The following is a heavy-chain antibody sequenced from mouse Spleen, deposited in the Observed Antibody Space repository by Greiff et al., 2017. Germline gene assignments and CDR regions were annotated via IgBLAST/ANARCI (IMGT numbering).Heavy chain of an antibody. CDR2: IYPGSGST. CDR1: GYTFTSYW. D-gene: IGHD2-4*01. Sequence: QVQLQQPGAELVKPGASVKMSCKASGYTFTSYWITWVKQRPGQGLEWIGDIYPGSGSTNYNEKFKSKATLTVDTSSSTAYMQLSSLTSEDSAVYYCAVYYDYAAWFAYWGQGTLVTVSA. CDR3: AVYYDYAAWFAY. J-gene: IGHJ3*01. V-gene: IGHV1-55*01.